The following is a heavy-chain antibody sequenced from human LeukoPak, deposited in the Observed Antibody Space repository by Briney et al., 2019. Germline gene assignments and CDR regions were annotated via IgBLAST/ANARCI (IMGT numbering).Heavy chain of an antibody. CDR3: AHSPDAFDI. V-gene: IGHV3-21*06. CDR2: ISSSSTYI. J-gene: IGHJ3*02. D-gene: IGHD1-26*01. Sequence: PGGSLRLSCAASGFTFSSYSMNWVGQAPGKGLEWVSYISSSSTYIYYADSLKGRFTISRDNAKNSLYLQMNSLRAEDTSVYYCAHSPDAFDIWGQGTMVTVSS. CDR1: GFTFSSYS.